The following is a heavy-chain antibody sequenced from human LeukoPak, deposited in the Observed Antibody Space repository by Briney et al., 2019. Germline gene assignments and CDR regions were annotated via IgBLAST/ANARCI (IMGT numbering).Heavy chain of an antibody. CDR3: AKGPGAAAGDFLDY. CDR2: IWYDGSNK. V-gene: IGHV3-33*06. D-gene: IGHD6-13*01. J-gene: IGHJ4*02. CDR1: GFTFSSYG. Sequence: GGSLRLSCAASGFTFSSYGMHWVRQAPGKGLEWVAVIWYDGSNKYYADSVKGRFTISRDNSKNTLYLQMNSLRAEDTAVYYCAKGPGAAAGDFLDYCGQGTLVTVSS.